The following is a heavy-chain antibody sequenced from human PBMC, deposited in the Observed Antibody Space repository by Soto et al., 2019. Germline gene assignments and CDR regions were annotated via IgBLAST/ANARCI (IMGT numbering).Heavy chain of an antibody. CDR1: GGSISSYY. D-gene: IGHD7-27*01. CDR2: IYYSGST. V-gene: IGHV4-59*01. J-gene: IGHJ4*02. Sequence: QVQLQESGPGLVKPSETLSLTCTVSGGSISSYYWSWIRQPPGKGLEWIGYIYYSGSTNYNPSLKSRVTLPVDTSKNQFSLKLSSVTAADTAVYYYARDRWGLDYWGQGTLVTVSS. CDR3: ARDRWGLDY.